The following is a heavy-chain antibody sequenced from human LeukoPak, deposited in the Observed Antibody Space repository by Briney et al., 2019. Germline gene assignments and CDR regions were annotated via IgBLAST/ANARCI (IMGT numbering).Heavy chain of an antibody. J-gene: IGHJ4*02. V-gene: IGHV3-33*01. CDR1: GFTFSSYG. Sequence: GGSLRLSCAASGFTFSSYGMHWVRQAPGKGLEWVAVIWYDGSNKYYADSVKGRFTISRDNAKNSLYLQMNSLRAEDTAVYYCARGMWREYYFDYWGQGTLVTVSS. D-gene: IGHD2-21*01. CDR2: IWYDGSNK. CDR3: ARGMWREYYFDY.